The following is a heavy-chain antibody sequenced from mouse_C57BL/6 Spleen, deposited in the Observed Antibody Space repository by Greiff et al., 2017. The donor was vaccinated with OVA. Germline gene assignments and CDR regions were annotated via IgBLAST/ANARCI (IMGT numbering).Heavy chain of an antibody. V-gene: IGHV1-76*01. CDR1: GYTFTDYY. CDR3: ARSGYYYGSSSHY. D-gene: IGHD1-1*01. CDR2: IYPGSGNT. Sequence: QVQLQQSGAELVRPGASVKLSCKASGYTFTDYYINWVKQRPGQGLEWIARIYPGSGNTYYNEKFKGKATLTAEKSSSTAYMQLSSLTSEDSAVYFGARSGYYYGSSSHYWGQGTTLTVSS. J-gene: IGHJ2*01.